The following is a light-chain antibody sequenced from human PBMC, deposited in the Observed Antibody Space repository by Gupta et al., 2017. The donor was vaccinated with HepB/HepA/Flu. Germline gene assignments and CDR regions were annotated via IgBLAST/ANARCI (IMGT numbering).Light chain of an antibody. V-gene: IGKV3-11*01. CDR2: DAS. Sequence: EIVLTQSPATLSLSPGERATLSCRASQSVSSYLAWYQQKPGQAPRLLIYDASNRATGIPARLSGSGCGTDFTLTISSREPEDFAVYYCQQHSNWPPLTFGGGTKVEIK. CDR1: QSVSSY. CDR3: QQHSNWPPLT. J-gene: IGKJ4*01.